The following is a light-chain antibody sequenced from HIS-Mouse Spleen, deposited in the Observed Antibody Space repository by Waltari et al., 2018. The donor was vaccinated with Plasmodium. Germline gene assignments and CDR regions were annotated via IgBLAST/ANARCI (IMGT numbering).Light chain of an antibody. CDR2: EGS. V-gene: IGLV2-23*01. CDR3: CSYAGSRMV. J-gene: IGLJ2*01. Sequence: QSALTPPSSLSGSPGQSLPIPCTGPSPEVGSFNLASWYQQHPGKAPKLMIYEGSKRPSGVSNRFSGSKSGNTASLTISGLQAEDEADYYCCSYAGSRMVFGGGTKLTVL. CDR1: SPEVGSFNL.